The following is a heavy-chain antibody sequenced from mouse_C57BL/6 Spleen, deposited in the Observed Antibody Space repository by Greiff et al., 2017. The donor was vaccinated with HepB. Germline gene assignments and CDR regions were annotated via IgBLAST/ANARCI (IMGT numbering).Heavy chain of an antibody. J-gene: IGHJ2*01. V-gene: IGHV2-9-1*01. CDR1: GFSLTSYA. CDR2: IWNGGGT. CDR3: ARNGDYYGSSYYFDY. D-gene: IGHD1-1*01. Sequence: VQRVESGPGLVAPSQSLSITCTVSGFSLTSYAISWVRQPPGKGLEWLGVIWNGGGTNYNSALKSRLSISKDNSKSQVFLKMNSLQTDDTARYYCARNGDYYGSSYYFDYWGQGTTLTVSS.